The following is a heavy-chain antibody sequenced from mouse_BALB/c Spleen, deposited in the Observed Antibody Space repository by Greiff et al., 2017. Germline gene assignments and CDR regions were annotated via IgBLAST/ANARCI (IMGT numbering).Heavy chain of an antibody. CDR1: GFTFSDYY. D-gene: IGHD4-1*01. CDR2: ISDGGSYT. J-gene: IGHJ4*01. Sequence: DVKLVESGGGLVKPGGSLKLSCAASGFTFSDYYMYWVRQTPEKRLEWVATISDGGSYTYYPDSVKGRFTISRDNAKNNLYLQMSSLKSEDTAMYYCARGGNWDAMDYWGQGTSVTVSS. V-gene: IGHV5-4*02. CDR3: ARGGNWDAMDY.